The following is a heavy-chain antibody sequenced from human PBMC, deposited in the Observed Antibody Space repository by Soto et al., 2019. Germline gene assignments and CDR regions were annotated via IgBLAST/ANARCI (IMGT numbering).Heavy chain of an antibody. Sequence: SVKVSCKASRGTFSSYAMSWARQAPGQGLELMGGIIPIFGAANYAQKFQGRVTITADESTSTAYMELSSLRSEDTAVYYCARSSDPLRFGGVSVPGAFDIWGQGTMVTVSS. V-gene: IGHV1-69*13. J-gene: IGHJ3*02. CDR3: ARSSDPLRFGGVSVPGAFDI. CDR1: RGTFSSYA. CDR2: IIPIFGAA. D-gene: IGHD3-16*02.